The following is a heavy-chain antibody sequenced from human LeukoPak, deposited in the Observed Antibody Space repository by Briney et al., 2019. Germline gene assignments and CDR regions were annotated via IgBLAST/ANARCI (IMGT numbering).Heavy chain of an antibody. CDR1: GFSFSSHG. CDR2: ISSSSSYI. Sequence: KSGGSLRLSCAGSGFSFSSHGMNWVRQAPGKGLEWVSSISSSSSYIYYADSVKGRFTISRDNAKNSLYLQVDSLRAEDAAVYYCARRSGITMIVVLISDAFDIWGQGTMVTVSS. V-gene: IGHV3-21*01. CDR3: ARRSGITMIVVLISDAFDI. J-gene: IGHJ3*02. D-gene: IGHD3-22*01.